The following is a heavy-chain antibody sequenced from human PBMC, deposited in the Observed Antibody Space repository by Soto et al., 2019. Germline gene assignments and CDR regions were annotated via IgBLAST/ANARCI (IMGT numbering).Heavy chain of an antibody. D-gene: IGHD3-16*02. J-gene: IGHJ6*02. Sequence: QVHLVQSGTEVKKPGSSVKVSCKASGGTFSSSGFSWVRQAPGHGLEWMGMIVPSLDTTNYAQKFQARATITADEFTSTAHMQLLRLRSEDTSVYYCARWPQPRYTADPYAVEVWCQGTRVIVSS. CDR2: IVPSLDTT. CDR1: GGTFSSSG. CDR3: ARWPQPRYTADPYAVEV. V-gene: IGHV1-69*11.